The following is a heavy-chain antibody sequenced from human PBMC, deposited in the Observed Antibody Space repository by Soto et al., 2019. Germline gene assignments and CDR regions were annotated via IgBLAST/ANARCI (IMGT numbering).Heavy chain of an antibody. CDR1: GYTFRSYG. CDR3: AKADSNYAGRFSYYYMDV. D-gene: IGHD4-4*01. V-gene: IGHV1-18*01. J-gene: IGHJ6*03. CDR2: ISGYNGYT. Sequence: GASVKVSCKASGYTFRSYGISWVRQAPGQGPEWMVWISGYNGYTHYPQKFQGKVTITTDTSTSTAYMELRSLRSDDTAAYYCAKADSNYAGRFSYYYMDVWGNGNLVTVSS.